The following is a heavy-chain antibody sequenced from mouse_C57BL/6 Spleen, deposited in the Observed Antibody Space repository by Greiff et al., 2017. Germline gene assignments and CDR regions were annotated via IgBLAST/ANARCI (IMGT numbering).Heavy chain of an antibody. Sequence: EVKVEESGGGLVQPGGSMKLSCVASGFTFSNYWMNWVRQSPEKGLEWVAQIRLKSDNYATHYAESVKGRFTISRDDSKSSVYLQMNNLRAEDTGIYYCTAFIYYYGSSPWYFDVWGTGTTVTVSS. V-gene: IGHV6-3*01. D-gene: IGHD1-1*01. CDR1: GFTFSNYW. CDR2: IRLKSDNYAT. CDR3: TAFIYYYGSSPWYFDV. J-gene: IGHJ1*03.